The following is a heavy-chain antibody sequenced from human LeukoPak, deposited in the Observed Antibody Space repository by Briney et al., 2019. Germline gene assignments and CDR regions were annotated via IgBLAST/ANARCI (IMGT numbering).Heavy chain of an antibody. Sequence: SVKVSCKASGGTFSSYAISWVRQAPGQGLEWMGGIIPIFGTANYAQKFQGRVTITTDESTSTAYTELSSLRSEDTAVYYCASLNYYDSSGYLRGFDPWGQGTLVTVSS. J-gene: IGHJ5*02. CDR2: IIPIFGTA. CDR1: GGTFSSYA. V-gene: IGHV1-69*05. D-gene: IGHD3-22*01. CDR3: ASLNYYDSSGYLRGFDP.